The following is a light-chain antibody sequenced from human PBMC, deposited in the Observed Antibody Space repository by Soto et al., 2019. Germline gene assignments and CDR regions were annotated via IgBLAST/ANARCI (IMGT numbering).Light chain of an antibody. CDR2: AAS. CDR3: QQYGSSSWT. Sequence: EIVLTQSPGTLSLSPVERARLCFISSQSVGSDYLAWYQQKPGQAPRILIFAASSRATGIPDRFTGSGSGTDFTLTISRLEPEDFAVYYCQQYGSSSWTCGQGTTGDIK. CDR1: QSVGSDY. V-gene: IGKV3-20*01. J-gene: IGKJ1*01.